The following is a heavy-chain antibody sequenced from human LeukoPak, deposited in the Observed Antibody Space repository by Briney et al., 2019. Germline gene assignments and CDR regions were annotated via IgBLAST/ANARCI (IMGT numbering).Heavy chain of an antibody. CDR2: INPNSGGT. CDR3: ARPSTYYYDSSGYYFDY. V-gene: IGHV1-2*02. J-gene: IGHJ4*02. D-gene: IGHD3-22*01. CDR1: GYTFTGYY. Sequence: ASVKVSCKASGYTFTGYYMHWVRQAPGQGLEWMGWINPNSGGTNYAQKFQGRVTMTRDMSTSTVYMELSSLRSEDTAVYYCARPSTYYYDSSGYYFDYWGQGTLVTVSS.